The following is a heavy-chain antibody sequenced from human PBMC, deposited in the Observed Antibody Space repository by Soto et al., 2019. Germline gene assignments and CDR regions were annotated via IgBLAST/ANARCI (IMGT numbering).Heavy chain of an antibody. CDR2: IYPGDSDT. Sequence: GESLKISCKGSGYSFTSYWIGWVRQMPGKGLEWMGIIYPGDSDTRYSPSFQGQVTISADKSISTAYLQWSSLKASDTAMYYCARLRRPGIAAVHTADYYYYYMDVWGKGTTVTVSS. V-gene: IGHV5-51*01. CDR1: GYSFTSYW. D-gene: IGHD6-13*01. CDR3: ARLRRPGIAAVHTADYYYYYMDV. J-gene: IGHJ6*03.